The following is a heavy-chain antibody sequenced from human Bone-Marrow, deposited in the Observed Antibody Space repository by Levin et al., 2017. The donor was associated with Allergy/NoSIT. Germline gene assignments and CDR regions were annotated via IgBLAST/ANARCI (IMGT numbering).Heavy chain of an antibody. CDR2: IFYSGTT. V-gene: IGHV4-31*02. D-gene: IGHD3-10*01. Sequence: PEWGLQWLGYIFYSGTTYYSPSLKSRVSISVDTSKNQFSLRLTSVTAADTAVYFCAREDRSGSFDVWGQGTVVTVSS. J-gene: IGHJ3*01. CDR3: AREDRSGSFDV.